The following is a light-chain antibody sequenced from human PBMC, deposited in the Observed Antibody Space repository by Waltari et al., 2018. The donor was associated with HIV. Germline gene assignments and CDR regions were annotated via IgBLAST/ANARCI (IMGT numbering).Light chain of an antibody. CDR2: EVG. CDR3: ISYTTTNYYV. Sequence: QSALTQPASVSGSPGQSITISCTDSSSDMSTYNRVSWYQQFPGKAPKLIIYEVGNRPSGGSNRFSGSKSGNTASLTISGLQAEDEADYYCISYTTTNYYVFGPGTWVTVL. CDR1: SSDMSTYNR. V-gene: IGLV2-14*01. J-gene: IGLJ1*01.